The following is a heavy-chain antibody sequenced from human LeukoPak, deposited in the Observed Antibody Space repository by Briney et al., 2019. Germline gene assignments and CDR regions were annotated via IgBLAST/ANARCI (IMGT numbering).Heavy chain of an antibody. CDR3: ATLYSSSIYLYYYYYMDV. J-gene: IGHJ6*03. D-gene: IGHD6-6*01. CDR2: ISSSSSYI. V-gene: IGHV3-21*01. Sequence: PGGSLRLSCAASGFTLSSYSMNWVRQTPGKGLEWVSSISSSSSYIYYADSVKGRFTISRDNAKNSLYLQMNSLRAEDTAVYYSATLYSSSIYLYYYYYMDVWGKGTTVTVSS. CDR1: GFTLSSYS.